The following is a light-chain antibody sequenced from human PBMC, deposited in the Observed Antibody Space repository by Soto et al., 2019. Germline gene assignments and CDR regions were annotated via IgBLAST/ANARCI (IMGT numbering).Light chain of an antibody. CDR2: DAS. J-gene: IGKJ4*01. CDR1: QSVSSY. CDR3: QHRRDWPLT. Sequence: EIVLTQSPATLSLSPGERATLSCRASQSVSSYLAWYQQKPGQAPRLLISDASNRATGIPARFSGSGSGTDFTLTVSSLEPEDFAVYYCQHRRDWPLTFGGVTKVEI. V-gene: IGKV3-11*01.